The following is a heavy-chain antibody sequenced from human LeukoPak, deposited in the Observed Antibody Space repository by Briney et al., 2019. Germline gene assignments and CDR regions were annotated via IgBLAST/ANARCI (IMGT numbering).Heavy chain of an antibody. CDR1: GFTFDDYG. Sequence: GGSLRLSCAASGFTFDDYGMSWVRQAPGKGLEWVSGINWNGGSTGYADSVKGRFTISRDNSKNTLYLQMNSLRAEDTAVYYCAREKVVVIKEDAFDIWGQGTMVTVSS. J-gene: IGHJ3*02. V-gene: IGHV3-20*04. D-gene: IGHD3-22*01. CDR3: AREKVVVIKEDAFDI. CDR2: INWNGGST.